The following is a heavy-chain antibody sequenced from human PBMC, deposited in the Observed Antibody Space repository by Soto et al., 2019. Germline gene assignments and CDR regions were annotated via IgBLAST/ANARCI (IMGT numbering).Heavy chain of an antibody. V-gene: IGHV3-21*01. CDR1: GFTFSSYS. CDR2: ISSSSSYI. J-gene: IGHJ6*02. CDR3: ASIQVAYYYYGMDV. Sequence: GGSLRLSCAASGFTFSSYSMNWVRQAPGKGLEWVSSISSSSSYIYYADSVKGRFTISRDNAKNSLYLQMNSLRAEDTAVYYCASIQVAYYYYGMDVWGQGTTVTVSS.